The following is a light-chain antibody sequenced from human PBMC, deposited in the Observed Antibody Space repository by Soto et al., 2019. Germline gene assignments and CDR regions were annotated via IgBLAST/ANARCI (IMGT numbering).Light chain of an antibody. Sequence: EIVMTQSPATLSVSPGERATLSCRASQSISSNLAWYQQKPGQAPRLLMFRTSSRATGFPARSSGSGSGTDFTLTISSLEPEDSAVYYCQQRHAWPITFGQGTRLEIK. CDR3: QQRHAWPIT. V-gene: IGKV3-15*01. CDR2: RTS. CDR1: QSISSN. J-gene: IGKJ5*01.